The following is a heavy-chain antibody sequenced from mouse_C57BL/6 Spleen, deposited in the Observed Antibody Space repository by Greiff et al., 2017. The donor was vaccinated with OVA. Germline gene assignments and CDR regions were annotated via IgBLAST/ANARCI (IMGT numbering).Heavy chain of an antibody. V-gene: IGHV5-6*02. CDR1: GFTFSSYG. CDR2: ISSGGSYT. Sequence: EVMLVESGGDLVKPGGSLKLSCAASGFTFSSYGMSWVRQTPDKRLEWVATISSGGSYTYYPDSVKGRFTISRDNAKNTLYLQMSSLKSEVTAMYYCARTTVVAEGAWFAYWGQGTLVTVSA. CDR3: ARTTVVAEGAWFAY. J-gene: IGHJ3*01. D-gene: IGHD1-1*01.